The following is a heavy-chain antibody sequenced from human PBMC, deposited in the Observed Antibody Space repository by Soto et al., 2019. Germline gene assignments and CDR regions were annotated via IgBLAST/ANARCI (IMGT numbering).Heavy chain of an antibody. J-gene: IGHJ6*04. D-gene: IGHD5-12*01. V-gene: IGHV4-31*03. CDR2: IYYSGGT. Sequence: QVQLQESGPGLVKPSQTLSLTCTVSGGSISRGGYYWSWIRQHPGKGLEWIGYIYYSGGTYYNPSLKSRVTISVDTSENQFSLRLSSVTAEDTGVYYCARKDSGYAAYEDVWGKGTTVTVSS. CDR1: GGSISRGGYY. CDR3: ARKDSGYAAYEDV.